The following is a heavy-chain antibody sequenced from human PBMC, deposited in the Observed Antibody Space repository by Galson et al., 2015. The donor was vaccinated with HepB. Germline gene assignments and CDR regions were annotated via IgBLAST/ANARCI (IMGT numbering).Heavy chain of an antibody. CDR3: ARDQRGNSGTPLNWFDP. D-gene: IGHD1-1*01. CDR2: INAGNGNT. CDR1: GYTFTSYA. V-gene: IGHV1-3*01. Sequence: SVKVSCKASGYTFTSYAMHWVRQAPGQRLEWMGWINAGNGNTKYSQKFQGRVTITRDTSASTAYMELSSLRSEDTAVYYCARDQRGNSGTPLNWFDPWGQGTLVTVSS. J-gene: IGHJ5*02.